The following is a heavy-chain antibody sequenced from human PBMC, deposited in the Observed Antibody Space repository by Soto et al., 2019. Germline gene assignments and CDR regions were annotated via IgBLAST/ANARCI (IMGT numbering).Heavy chain of an antibody. CDR1: GFTFSSYA. J-gene: IGHJ1*01. CDR2: ISYDGSNK. D-gene: IGHD6-19*01. Sequence: GGSLRLSCAASGFTFSSYAMHWVRQAPGKGLEWVAVISYDGSNKYYADSVKGRFTISRDNSKNTLYLQMNSLRAEDTAVYYCARGFGYSSGWYRLVGYFQHWGQGTLVTVSS. V-gene: IGHV3-30-3*01. CDR3: ARGFGYSSGWYRLVGYFQH.